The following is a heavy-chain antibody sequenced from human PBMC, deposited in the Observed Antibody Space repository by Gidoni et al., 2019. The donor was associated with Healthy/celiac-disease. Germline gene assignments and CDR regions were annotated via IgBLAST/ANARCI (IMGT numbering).Heavy chain of an antibody. V-gene: IGHV3-53*01. J-gene: IGHJ6*02. CDR1: GFTVSSNY. CDR2: IYSGGST. D-gene: IGHD1-1*01. Sequence: EVQLVESGGGLIQPGGSLRLSCAAPGFTVSSNYMSWVRQAPGKGLEWVSVIYSGGSTYYAESVKGRFTISRDNSKNTLYLQMNSLRAEETAVYYCARVPPWNGMDVWGQGTTVTVSS. CDR3: ARVPPWNGMDV.